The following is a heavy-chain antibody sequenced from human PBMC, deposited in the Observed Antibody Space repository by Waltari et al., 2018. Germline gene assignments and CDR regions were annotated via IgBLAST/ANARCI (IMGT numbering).Heavy chain of an antibody. Sequence: QVQLQASGPGLVRPSETLSLTFSVSADFLSAYSWSWVRQPPGKGLEWIGCVHYNGDTDYSPSLESRVTISLDTSKNQFSLMVSSVTAADTAVYYCARVSRGYRGSDRLLYFYSMDVWDKGTTVTVSS. CDR3: ARVSRGYRGSDRLLYFYSMDV. D-gene: IGHD5-12*01. CDR1: ADFLSAYS. V-gene: IGHV4-59*12. CDR2: VHYNGDT. J-gene: IGHJ6*03.